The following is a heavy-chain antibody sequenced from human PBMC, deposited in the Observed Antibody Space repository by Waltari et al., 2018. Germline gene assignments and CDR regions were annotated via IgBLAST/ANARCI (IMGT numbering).Heavy chain of an antibody. CDR3: AGYRSNS. V-gene: IGHV4-38-2*01. D-gene: IGHD3-16*02. CDR1: GHSISGGSY. CDR2: IYHSEST. Sequence: QVQLQESGPGLVKPSETLSLTCAVPGHSISGGSYWGWIRQSPGKGRGWIGNIYHSESTNYNPSLKSRVTITVDTSKNQFSLKLSSVAAADTAVYYGAGYRSNSWGQGTLVTVSS. J-gene: IGHJ5*02.